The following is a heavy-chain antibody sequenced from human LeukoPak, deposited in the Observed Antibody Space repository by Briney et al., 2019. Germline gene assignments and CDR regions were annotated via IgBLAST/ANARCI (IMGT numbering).Heavy chain of an antibody. Sequence: GGSLRLSCAASGSTSSSYEMNWVRQAPGKGLEWVSYISSSGSTIYYADSVKGRFTISRDNAKNSLYLQMNSLRAEDTAVYYCARDSNYYGSGSYYLVESPQTPYFDYWGQGTLVTVSS. CDR2: ISSSGSTI. D-gene: IGHD3-10*01. CDR1: GSTSSSYE. V-gene: IGHV3-48*03. J-gene: IGHJ4*02. CDR3: ARDSNYYGSGSYYLVESPQTPYFDY.